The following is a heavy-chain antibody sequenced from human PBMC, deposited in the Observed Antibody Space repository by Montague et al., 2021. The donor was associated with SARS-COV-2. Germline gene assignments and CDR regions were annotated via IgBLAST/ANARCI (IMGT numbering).Heavy chain of an antibody. CDR2: IYYSGST. Sequence: SETLSLTCTVSGGSISSYYWSWIRQPPGKGLEWIGSIYYSGSTYYSPSLKSRVTISVDTSKNQFSLKLSSVTAADTAVYYCARHPLGYCSSTNCYVGWGQGTLVTVSS. CDR3: ARHPLGYCSSTNCYVG. V-gene: IGHV4-59*05. J-gene: IGHJ4*02. D-gene: IGHD2-2*01. CDR1: GGSISSYY.